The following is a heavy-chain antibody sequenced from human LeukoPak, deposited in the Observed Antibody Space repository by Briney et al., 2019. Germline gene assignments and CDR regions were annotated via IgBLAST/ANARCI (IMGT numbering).Heavy chain of an antibody. CDR2: IYYSGST. CDR3: ARGVEYCSGGSCYFHFDY. V-gene: IGHV4-59*01. D-gene: IGHD2-15*01. CDR1: GGSISSYY. Sequence: PSETLSLTCTVSGGSISSYYWSWIRQPPGKGLEWIGYIYYSGSTNYNPSLKSRVTISVDTSKNQFSLKLSSVTAADTAVYYCARGVEYCSGGSCYFHFDYWGQGTLVTVSS. J-gene: IGHJ4*02.